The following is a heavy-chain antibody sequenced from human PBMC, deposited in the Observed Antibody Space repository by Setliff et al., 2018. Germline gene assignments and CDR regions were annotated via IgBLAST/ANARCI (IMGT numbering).Heavy chain of an antibody. D-gene: IGHD2-2*01. CDR3: ARGVYCSSTSCSPGLNWFDP. Sequence: SETLSLTCAVYGGSFSGYYWNWIRQPPGKGLEWIGEINHSGSTNYNPSLKSRVTISVDTSKNQFSLKLSSVTAADTAVYYCARGVYCSSTSCSPGLNWFDPWGQGTQVTVSS. V-gene: IGHV4-34*01. J-gene: IGHJ5*02. CDR2: INHSGST. CDR1: GGSFSGYY.